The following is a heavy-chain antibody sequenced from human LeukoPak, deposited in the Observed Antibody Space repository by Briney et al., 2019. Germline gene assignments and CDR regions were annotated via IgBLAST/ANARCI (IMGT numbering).Heavy chain of an antibody. CDR1: GYTFTGYY. CDR3: ARDTSGTRRGLFDP. Sequence: ASVKVSCKASGYTFTGYYMHWVRQAPGQGLEWMGIIDPNDGSTDYPQKFQGRVTMTRDTSTSTAYMELSSLRYEDTAVYYCARDTSGTRRGLFDPWGEGTGVTVSS. J-gene: IGHJ5*02. CDR2: IDPNDGST. V-gene: IGHV1-46*01. D-gene: IGHD6-19*01.